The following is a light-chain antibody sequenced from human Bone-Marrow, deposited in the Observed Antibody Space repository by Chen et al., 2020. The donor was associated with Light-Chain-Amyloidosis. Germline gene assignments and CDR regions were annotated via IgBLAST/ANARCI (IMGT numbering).Light chain of an antibody. CDR3: SSYTITNTLV. J-gene: IGLJ1*01. Sequence: QSALTQPASVSGSPGQSLTNSCPGTSSDVGGDNHVSWYQQHPDKAPKLMIYEVTNRPSWVPDRFSGSKSDNTASLTISGLQTEDEADYFCSSYTITNTLVFGSGTRVTVL. CDR1: SSDVGGDNH. CDR2: EVT. V-gene: IGLV2-14*01.